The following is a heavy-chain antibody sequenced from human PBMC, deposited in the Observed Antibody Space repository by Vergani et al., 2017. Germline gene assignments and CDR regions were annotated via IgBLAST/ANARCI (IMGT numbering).Heavy chain of an antibody. CDR3: ARGAAAAGFDY. V-gene: IGHV3-48*01. Sequence: EVQLVESGGGLVQPGGSLRLSCAASGFTFSSYSMNWVRQAPGKGLEWVSYISTGSSIIYYADSVKGRFTISRDNAKDALYLQMNSLRAEDTAVYSCARGAAAAGFDYWGQGTLVTVSS. CDR1: GFTFSSYS. J-gene: IGHJ4*02. CDR2: ISTGSSII. D-gene: IGHD6-13*01.